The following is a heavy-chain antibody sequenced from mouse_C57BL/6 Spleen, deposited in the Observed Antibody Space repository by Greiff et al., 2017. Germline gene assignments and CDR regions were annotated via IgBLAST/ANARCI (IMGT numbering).Heavy chain of an antibody. CDR3: ARRPYYYAMDY. CDR1: GYAFSSYW. Sequence: QVQLKQSGAELVKPGASVKISCKASGYAFSSYWMNWVKQRPGKGLEWIGQIYPGDGDTNYNGKFKGKATLTADKSSSTAYMQLSSLTSEDSAVYFCARRPYYYAMDYRGQGTSVTVSS. J-gene: IGHJ4*01. CDR2: IYPGDGDT. V-gene: IGHV1-80*01.